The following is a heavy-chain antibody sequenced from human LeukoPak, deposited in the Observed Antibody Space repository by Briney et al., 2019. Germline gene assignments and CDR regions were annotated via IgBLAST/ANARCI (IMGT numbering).Heavy chain of an antibody. CDR3: AKRGVVIRVILVGFHKEAYYFDS. CDR1: GITLSNYG. CDR2: ISDSGGRT. V-gene: IGHV3-23*01. Sequence: GGSLRLSCAVSGITLSNYGMSWVRQAPGKGLEWVAGISDSGGRTNYADSVKGRFTISRDNPKNALYLQLNSLRAEDTAVYFCAKRGVVIRVILVGFHKEAYYFDSWGQGALVTVSS. D-gene: IGHD3-22*01. J-gene: IGHJ4*02.